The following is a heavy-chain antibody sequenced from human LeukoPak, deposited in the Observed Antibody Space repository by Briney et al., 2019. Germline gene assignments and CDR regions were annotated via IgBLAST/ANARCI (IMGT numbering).Heavy chain of an antibody. J-gene: IGHJ4*02. Sequence: GGSLRLSCAASGFTFSSYSMNWVRQAPGKGLEWVSSISSSSYIYYADSVKGRSTISRDNAKNSLYLQMNSLRAEDTAVYYCARAYCGGDCYYNTFDYWGQGTLVTVSS. CDR3: ARAYCGGDCYYNTFDY. D-gene: IGHD2-21*02. CDR1: GFTFSSYS. V-gene: IGHV3-21*01. CDR2: ISSSSYI.